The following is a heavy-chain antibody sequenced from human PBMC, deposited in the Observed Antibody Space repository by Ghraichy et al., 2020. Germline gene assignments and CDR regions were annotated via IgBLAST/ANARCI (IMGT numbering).Heavy chain of an antibody. CDR1: GFTFSDHY. CDR3: AIWDPVTAIDC. D-gene: IGHD4-17*01. J-gene: IGHJ4*02. Sequence: GGSLRLSCAASGFTFSDHYMDWVRQAPGKGLEWVGRAGSKVNSYTTQYAASVKGRFTVSKDESQNSLYLQMNSLTTEDTAIYYCAIWDPVTAIDCWGQGTLVTVSS. V-gene: IGHV3-72*01. CDR2: AGSKVNSYTT.